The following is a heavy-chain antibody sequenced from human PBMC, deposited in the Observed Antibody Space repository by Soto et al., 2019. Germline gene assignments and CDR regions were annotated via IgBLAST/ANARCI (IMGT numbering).Heavy chain of an antibody. J-gene: IGHJ6*02. CDR1: GGSISSGGYY. Sequence: QVQLQESGPGLVKPSQTLSLTCTVSGGSISSGGYYWSWIRQHPGKGLEWIGYIYYSGSTYYNPSLKSRVTIPVDTSKNQFSLKLSSVTAADTAVYYCARSVLLWFGEGEKTDPYYGMDVWGQGTTVTVSS. D-gene: IGHD3-10*01. V-gene: IGHV4-31*03. CDR3: ARSVLLWFGEGEKTDPYYGMDV. CDR2: IYYSGST.